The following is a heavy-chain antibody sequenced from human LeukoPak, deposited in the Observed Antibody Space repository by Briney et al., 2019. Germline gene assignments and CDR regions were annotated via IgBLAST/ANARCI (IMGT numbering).Heavy chain of an antibody. V-gene: IGHV3-20*01. Sequence: GGSLRLSCTASGFAFDEHGMSWVCQVPGKGLEWVSGINWSGGSTGYADPLRGRFTISRDNAKNSLYLQMDSLRAEDTALYHCARAPITSPFYFDYWGQGTLVTVSS. CDR2: INWSGGST. J-gene: IGHJ4*02. D-gene: IGHD2-2*01. CDR1: GFAFDEHG. CDR3: ARAPITSPFYFDY.